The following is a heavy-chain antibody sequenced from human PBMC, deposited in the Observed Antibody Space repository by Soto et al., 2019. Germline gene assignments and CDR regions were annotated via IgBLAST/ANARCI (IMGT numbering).Heavy chain of an antibody. J-gene: IGHJ4*02. Sequence: SETLSLTCTVSGGSINSYYWSWIRQPPGKGLEWIGYIYYSGSTNYNPSLKSRVTISVDTSKDQFSLTLSSVTAADTAVYYCAREGGYCTSTSCYGYFDSWGQGTLVTVSS. CDR3: AREGGYCTSTSCYGYFDS. CDR2: IYYSGST. CDR1: GGSINSYY. D-gene: IGHD2-2*01. V-gene: IGHV4-59*01.